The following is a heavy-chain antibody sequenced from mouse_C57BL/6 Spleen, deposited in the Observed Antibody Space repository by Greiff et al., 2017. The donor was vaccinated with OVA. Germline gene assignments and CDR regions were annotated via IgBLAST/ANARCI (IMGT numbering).Heavy chain of an antibody. CDR3: ARVTTGWYFDV. V-gene: IGHV1-82*01. CDR2: IYPGDGDT. CDR1: GYAFSSSW. Sequence: QVQLQQSGPELVKPGASVQISCKASGYAFSSSWMNWVKQRPGKGLEWIGRIYPGDGDTNYNGKFKGKATLTADKSSSTAYMQLSSLTSEDSAVYFCARVTTGWYFDVWGTGTTVTVSS. J-gene: IGHJ1*03. D-gene: IGHD1-1*01.